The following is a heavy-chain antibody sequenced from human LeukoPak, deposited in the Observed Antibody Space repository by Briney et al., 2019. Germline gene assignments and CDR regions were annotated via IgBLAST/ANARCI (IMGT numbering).Heavy chain of an antibody. V-gene: IGHV3-66*04. D-gene: IGHD2-8*01. CDR2: IYSGGST. CDR3: ARRMIYDY. Sequence: GGSLRLSCAASGFSFDDYGMTWVRQAPGKGLEWVSVIYSGGSTYYADSVKGRFTISRDNSKNTLYLQMNSLRAEDTAVYYCARRMIYDYWGQGTLVTVSS. J-gene: IGHJ4*02. CDR1: GFSFDDYG.